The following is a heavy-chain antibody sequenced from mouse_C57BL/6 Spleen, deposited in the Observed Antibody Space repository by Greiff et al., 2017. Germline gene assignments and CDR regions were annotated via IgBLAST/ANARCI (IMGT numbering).Heavy chain of an antibody. CDR1: GYTFTSYW. D-gene: IGHD2-4*01. CDR2: IHPNSGST. V-gene: IGHV1-64*01. J-gene: IGHJ3*01. Sequence: VQLQQPGAELVKPGASVKLSCKASGYTFTSYWMHWVKQRPGQGLEWIGMIHPNSGSTNYNEKFKSKATLTVDKSSSTAYMQLSSLTSEDSAVYYCARGYDYDEGRAWFAYWGQGTLVTVSA. CDR3: ARGYDYDEGRAWFAY.